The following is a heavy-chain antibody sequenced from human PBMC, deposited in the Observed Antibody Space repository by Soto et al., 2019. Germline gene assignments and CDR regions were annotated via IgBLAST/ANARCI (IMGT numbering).Heavy chain of an antibody. V-gene: IGHV2-70*01. CDR2: IDWDDDK. Sequence: SGPTLVNPTQTLTLTCTFSGFSLSTSGMCVSWIRQPPGKALEWLALIDWDDDKYYSTSLEARLTISKDTSKNQVVLTMTNMDPVDTATYYCARIRGYSSSWYYYYGMDVWGQGTTVTVSS. J-gene: IGHJ6*02. CDR1: GFSLSTSGMC. D-gene: IGHD6-13*01. CDR3: ARIRGYSSSWYYYYGMDV.